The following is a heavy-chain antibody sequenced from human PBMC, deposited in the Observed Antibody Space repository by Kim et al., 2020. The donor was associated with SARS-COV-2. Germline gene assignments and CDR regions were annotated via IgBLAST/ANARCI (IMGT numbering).Heavy chain of an antibody. CDR3: ARYYHSLGSDYNGRNFDY. D-gene: IGHD3-10*01. CDR2: IDGSGDYT. CDR1: GFTFRNYA. J-gene: IGHJ4*02. Sequence: GGSLRLSCAASGFTFRNYAMTWVRQAPGEGLEWVSAIDGSGDYTFYADSVKGRFTISRGNSKNTLYLQMNSLRAEDTAVYYCARYYHSLGSDYNGRNFDYWGQGTLVTVSS. V-gene: IGHV3-23*01.